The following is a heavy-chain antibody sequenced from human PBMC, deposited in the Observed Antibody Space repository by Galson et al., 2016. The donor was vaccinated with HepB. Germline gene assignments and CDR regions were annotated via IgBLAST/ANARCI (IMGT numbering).Heavy chain of an antibody. Sequence: SVKVSCKASGYTFTNFGISWVRQAPGQGLEWLGWVSGYSGQTNYAQNLQGRITMTTETSTSTAYMELRSLTSDETADYYCARDLKGELWERDDYYHGMDVWGQGTPVIVSS. CDR3: ARDLKGELWERDDYYHGMDV. J-gene: IGHJ6*02. CDR1: GYTFTNFG. V-gene: IGHV1-18*04. D-gene: IGHD3-16*01. CDR2: VSGYSGQT.